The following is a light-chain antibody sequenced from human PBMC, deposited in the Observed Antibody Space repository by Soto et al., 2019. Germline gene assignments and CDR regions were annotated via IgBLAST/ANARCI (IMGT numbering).Light chain of an antibody. V-gene: IGLV2-14*01. J-gene: IGLJ2*01. Sequence: QSVLTQPASVSGSPGQSITISCTGTSSDVGGYNYVSWYQQHPGKAPKLMIYEVSNRPSGVSNRFSGSKSGNTASLTISGLQAEDEADYYCSSYTSSSFVVFGGGTQLTVL. CDR3: SSYTSSSFVV. CDR1: SSDVGGYNY. CDR2: EVS.